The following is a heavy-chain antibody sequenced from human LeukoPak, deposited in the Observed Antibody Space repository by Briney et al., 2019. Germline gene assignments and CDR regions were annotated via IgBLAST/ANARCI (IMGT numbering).Heavy chain of an antibody. CDR3: ARHLSQGDGTKRGFYY. Sequence: PSETLSLTCTVSGGSISSRPYDWGWIRQPPGKGLEYIGRISYSGSTYYNPSLRSRVTISVDTSSNQFSLKLSSVTAADTAVYYCARHLSQGDGTKRGFYYWGQGTLVTVSS. CDR1: GGSISSRPYD. V-gene: IGHV4-39*01. CDR2: ISYSGST. J-gene: IGHJ4*02. D-gene: IGHD5-24*01.